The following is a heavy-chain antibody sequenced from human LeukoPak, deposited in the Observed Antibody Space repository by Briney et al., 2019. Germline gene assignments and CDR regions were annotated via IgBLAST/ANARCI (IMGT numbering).Heavy chain of an antibody. D-gene: IGHD3-3*01. V-gene: IGHV1-8*01. J-gene: IGHJ4*02. Sequence: GASVKVSCKASGYTFTSYDINWVRQATGQGLEWMGWMNPNSGNTGYAQKFQGRVTMTRNTSISTAYMELSSLRSEDTAVYYCARPYSRDFWSGYHLDYWGQGTLVTVSS. CDR3: ARPYSRDFWSGYHLDY. CDR2: MNPNSGNT. CDR1: GYTFTSYD.